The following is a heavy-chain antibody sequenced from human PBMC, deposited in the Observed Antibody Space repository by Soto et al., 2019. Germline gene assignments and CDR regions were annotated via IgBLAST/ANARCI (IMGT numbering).Heavy chain of an antibody. D-gene: IGHD6-19*01. CDR2: IIPILGIA. CDR3: ARDSIAVAGSFDY. J-gene: IGHJ4*02. Sequence: QVQLVQSGAEVKKPGSSVKVSCKASGGTFSSYTISWVRQAPGQGLEWMGRIIPILGIANYAQKFQGRVTITADKSTSTAYMELSSLRSEDTAVYYCARDSIAVAGSFDYWGQGTLVTVSS. V-gene: IGHV1-69*08. CDR1: GGTFSSYT.